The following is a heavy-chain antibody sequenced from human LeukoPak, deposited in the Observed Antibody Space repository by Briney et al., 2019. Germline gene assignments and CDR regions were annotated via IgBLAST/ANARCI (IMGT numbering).Heavy chain of an antibody. Sequence: ASVKVSCKASGYTFTSYHVHWVRQAPGQGLEWMGIINPSGGSTSYAQKFQGRVTMTRDTSTSTVYMELSSLRSEDTAVYYCAREGGSGYPYWGQGTLVTVSS. V-gene: IGHV1-46*01. CDR2: INPSGGST. D-gene: IGHD3-22*01. J-gene: IGHJ4*02. CDR1: GYTFTSYH. CDR3: AREGGSGYPY.